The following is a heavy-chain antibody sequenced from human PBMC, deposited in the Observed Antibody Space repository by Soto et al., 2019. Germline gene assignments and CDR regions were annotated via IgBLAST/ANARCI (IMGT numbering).Heavy chain of an antibody. CDR3: ARDPHGSGDSVIP. J-gene: IGHJ4*02. D-gene: IGHD4-17*01. Sequence: PSETLSLTCSVSGTSMISYFWTWIRQPAGKGLEWIGRIHSSGSTNYNPSLKSRVTMSVDTSKNHFSLKLSSVTAADTAVYYCARDPHGSGDSVIPWGQGILVTVSS. V-gene: IGHV4-4*07. CDR2: IHSSGST. CDR1: GTSMISYF.